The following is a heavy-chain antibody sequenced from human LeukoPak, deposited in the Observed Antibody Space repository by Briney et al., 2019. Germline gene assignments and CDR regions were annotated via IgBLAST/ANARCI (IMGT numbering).Heavy chain of an antibody. Sequence: GGSLRLSCAASGFTLGSANAMTWVRQAPGKGLEWVSLISASGSATYYADSVRGRFAISRDISKNTLFLQMSSLRTEDTAVYYCAKGMLFGVVTSFDFWGQGTLVTVSS. CDR3: AKGMLFGVVTSFDF. D-gene: IGHD3-3*01. CDR1: GFTLGSANA. V-gene: IGHV3-23*01. J-gene: IGHJ4*02. CDR2: ISASGSAT.